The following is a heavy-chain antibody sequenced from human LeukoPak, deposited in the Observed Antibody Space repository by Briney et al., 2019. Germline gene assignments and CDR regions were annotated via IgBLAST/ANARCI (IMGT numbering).Heavy chain of an antibody. V-gene: IGHV3-23*01. CDR2: ISGSGGST. CDR1: GFTFSSYA. CDR3: AKEPTVDGGYFDY. D-gene: IGHD4-11*01. Sequence: LAGGSLRLSCAASGFTFSSYAMSWVRQAPGKGLEWVSAISGSGGSTYYADSVKGRFTISRDNSKNTLYLQMNSLRAEDTAVYYCAKEPTVDGGYFDYWGQGTLVTVSS. J-gene: IGHJ4*02.